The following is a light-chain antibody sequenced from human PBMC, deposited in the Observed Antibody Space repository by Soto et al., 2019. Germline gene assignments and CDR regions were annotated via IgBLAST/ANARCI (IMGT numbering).Light chain of an antibody. Sequence: DLQMTQSPSSLSASVGDRVTITCRASQSISSYLNWYQQKPGKAPKLLIYAASSLQSGVPSRFSGSGSGTDFTLTISSLPPEDFATYYCQQSYSTPPFGPGTKVDIK. V-gene: IGKV1-39*01. CDR1: QSISSY. CDR2: AAS. CDR3: QQSYSTPP. J-gene: IGKJ3*01.